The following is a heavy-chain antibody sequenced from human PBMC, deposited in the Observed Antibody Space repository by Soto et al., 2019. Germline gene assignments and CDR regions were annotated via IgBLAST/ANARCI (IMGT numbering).Heavy chain of an antibody. CDR1: VVAFANAW. V-gene: IGHV3-15*07. CDR2: IKSTIDGGTT. D-gene: IGHD3-22*01. Sequence: GSLRLSCAAPVVAFANAWMNWVRQAPGTGLEWVGRIKSTIDGGTTDYAEPVKGRFAISRDDSNNMVYLQMNSLKIEDTAVYYCTTDSYRTIIIARFDYWGHGTLVTVSS. J-gene: IGHJ5*01. CDR3: TTDSYRTIIIARFDY.